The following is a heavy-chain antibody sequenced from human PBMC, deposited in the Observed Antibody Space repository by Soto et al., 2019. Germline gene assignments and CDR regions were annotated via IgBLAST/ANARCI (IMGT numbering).Heavy chain of an antibody. CDR3: AGAASGWYLGLRFPGPSGMDV. CDR2: IWYDGSNK. V-gene: IGHV3-33*01. Sequence: QPGGSLRLSCAASGFTFSSYGMHWVRQAPGKGLEWVAVIWYDGSNKYYADSVKGRFTISRDNSKNTLYLQMNSLRAEDTAVYYCAGAASGWYLGLRFPGPSGMDVWGQGTTVTVSS. J-gene: IGHJ6*02. CDR1: GFTFSSYG. D-gene: IGHD6-19*01.